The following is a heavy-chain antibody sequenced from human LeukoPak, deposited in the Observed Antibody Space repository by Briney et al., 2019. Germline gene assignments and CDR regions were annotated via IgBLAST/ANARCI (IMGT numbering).Heavy chain of an antibody. Sequence: PGGSLRLSCAASGFTFSSYGMHWVRQAPGKGLEWVAVIWYDGSNKYYADSVTGRFTISRDNSKNTLYLQMNSLRAEDTAVYYCAREASYCSSTSCPFDYWGQGTLVTVSP. D-gene: IGHD2-2*01. V-gene: IGHV3-33*08. CDR2: IWYDGSNK. CDR3: AREASYCSSTSCPFDY. CDR1: GFTFSSYG. J-gene: IGHJ4*02.